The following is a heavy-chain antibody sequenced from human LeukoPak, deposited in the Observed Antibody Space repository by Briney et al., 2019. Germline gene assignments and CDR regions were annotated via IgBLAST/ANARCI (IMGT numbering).Heavy chain of an antibody. J-gene: IGHJ6*02. Sequence: GESLKISCNGSGYSLASHWMSYMRQMPGKGLEWMGIIYPGDSDTRYSPSFQGQVTISAGKSINTAYLQWSSLKTTDKAMYYCARHTDGSPWDAIDVWGQGTKVTVSS. CDR2: IYPGDSDT. D-gene: IGHD2-15*01. CDR1: GYSLASHW. CDR3: ARHTDGSPWDAIDV. V-gene: IGHV5-51*01.